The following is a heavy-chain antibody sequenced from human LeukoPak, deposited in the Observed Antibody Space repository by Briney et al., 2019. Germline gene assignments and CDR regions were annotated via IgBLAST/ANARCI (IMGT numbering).Heavy chain of an antibody. CDR3: ARDTPTKIYCSSTSCYRESYYYYYMDV. D-gene: IGHD2-2*01. CDR1: GYTFTSYA. CDR2: INTNTGNP. Sequence: ASVKVSCKASGYTFTSYAMNWVRQAPGQGLEWMGWINTNTGNPTYAQGFTGRFVFSLDTSVSTAYLQISSLKAEDTAVYYCARDTPTKIYCSSTSCYRESYYYYYMDVWGKGTTVTVSS. V-gene: IGHV7-4-1*02. J-gene: IGHJ6*03.